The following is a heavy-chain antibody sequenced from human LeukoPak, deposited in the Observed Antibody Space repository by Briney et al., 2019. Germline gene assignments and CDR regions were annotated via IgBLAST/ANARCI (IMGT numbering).Heavy chain of an antibody. CDR2: INPNGGST. V-gene: IGHV3-64*01. J-gene: IGHJ4*02. Sequence: GGSLRLSCAASGFTFSSYGMHWVRQAPGKGLEYVSAINPNGGSTYYANSVKDRFTISRDNSKNTLYLQMGSLRAEDMAVYYCVRGAGGTYDYWGQGTLVTVSS. CDR1: GFTFSSYG. CDR3: VRGAGGTYDY.